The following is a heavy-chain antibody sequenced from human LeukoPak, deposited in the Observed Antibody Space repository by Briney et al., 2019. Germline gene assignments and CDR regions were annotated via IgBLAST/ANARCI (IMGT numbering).Heavy chain of an antibody. J-gene: IGHJ4*02. D-gene: IGHD1-7*01. CDR1: GGSISSGDYY. V-gene: IGHV4-30-4*01. CDR2: IYYSGST. CDR3: AARISGTYYFDY. Sequence: TSETLSLTCTVSGGSISSGDYYWNWIRQPPGMGLEWIGYIYYSGSTYDNPSLRSRVTISVDTSKNQFSLKLSSVTAADTAVYYCAARISGTYYFDYWGQGTLVTVSS.